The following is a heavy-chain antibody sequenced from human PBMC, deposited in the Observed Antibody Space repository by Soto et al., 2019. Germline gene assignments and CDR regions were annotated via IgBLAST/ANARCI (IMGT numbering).Heavy chain of an antibody. CDR2: ISPYTGNT. Sequence: QVQLVQSGDEVKKPGASVKVSCKASGYIFVNYGIAWVRQAPGQGLEWMGWISPYTGNTHSATKVQGRLTMTTDTSTSTAYMDLGSLTSDDTAVYYCVMVDNYVTHTPRAVWGQGTKVTVSS. CDR3: VMVDNYVTHTPRAV. V-gene: IGHV1-18*01. J-gene: IGHJ3*01. CDR1: GYIFVNYG. D-gene: IGHD3-16*01.